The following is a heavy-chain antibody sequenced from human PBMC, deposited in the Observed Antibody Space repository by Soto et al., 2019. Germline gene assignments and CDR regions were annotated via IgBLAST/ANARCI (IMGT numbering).Heavy chain of an antibody. CDR1: GFTFSSYA. J-gene: IGHJ3*02. CDR3: ARSVVVNPFDI. Sequence: EVQLVESGGGLVQPGGSLRLSCAASGFTFSSYAMHWVRQAPGKGLEYVSAISSNGGSTYYANSVKGRFTISRDNSKNTRYRQMGSLRAEDLAVYDCARSVVVNPFDIWGQGTMVTVSS. V-gene: IGHV3-64*01. CDR2: ISSNGGST. D-gene: IGHD2-21*01.